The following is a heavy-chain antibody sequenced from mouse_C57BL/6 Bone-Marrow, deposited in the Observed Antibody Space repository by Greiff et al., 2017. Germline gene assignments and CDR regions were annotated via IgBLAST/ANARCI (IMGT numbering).Heavy chain of an antibody. Sequence: QVQLQQPGAELVKPGASVKLSCKASGYTFTSYWMQWVKQRPGQGLEWIGEIDPSDSYTNYNQKFKGKATLTVDTSSSTAYMQLSSLTSEYSAVYYCARNYDLYYAMDYWGQGTSVTVSS. D-gene: IGHD2-4*01. CDR3: ARNYDLYYAMDY. CDR2: IDPSDSYT. V-gene: IGHV1-50*01. CDR1: GYTFTSYW. J-gene: IGHJ4*01.